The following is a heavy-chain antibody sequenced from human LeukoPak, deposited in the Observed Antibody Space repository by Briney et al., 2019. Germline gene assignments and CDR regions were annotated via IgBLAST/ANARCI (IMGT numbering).Heavy chain of an antibody. J-gene: IGHJ4*02. V-gene: IGHV3-7*01. CDR1: GFTFSSYG. CDR3: ARPRGCGSARCNNFDY. D-gene: IGHD2-2*01. Sequence: GGSLRLSCAASGFTFSSYGMHWVRQAPGKGLEWVAIMDEYGSDIFYVESVKGRFIISRANARNSLYLQMNNLRAEDTAVYYCARPRGCGSARCNNFDYWGQGTLVTVSS. CDR2: MDEYGSDI.